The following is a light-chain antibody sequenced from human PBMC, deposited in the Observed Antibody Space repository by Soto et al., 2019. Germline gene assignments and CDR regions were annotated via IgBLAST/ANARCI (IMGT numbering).Light chain of an antibody. Sequence: EIVMTQSPATLSLSPGQRATLSCRASQSVSSKLAWYQQRPDQAPRLLIYSASTRATGIPARFSGSGSGTEFTLTISSLQSEDFAVYYCHQYNHWLTWTFCQGTKVDVK. CDR3: HQYNHWLTWT. CDR1: QSVSSK. J-gene: IGKJ1*01. V-gene: IGKV3-15*01. CDR2: SAS.